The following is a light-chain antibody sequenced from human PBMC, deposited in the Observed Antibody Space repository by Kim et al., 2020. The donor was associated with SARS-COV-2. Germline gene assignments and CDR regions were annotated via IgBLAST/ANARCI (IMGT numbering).Light chain of an antibody. J-gene: IGKJ1*01. Sequence: ASVGDSGTITCRARKGIINYLAWYQQKTGKVPKLLMFDASAWQLGVPSRFVGSGSGTDVTLTISTLQPEDGATYYCQQYDGAPWTFGHGTKVDIK. V-gene: IGKV1-27*01. CDR2: DAS. CDR1: KGIINY. CDR3: QQYDGAPWT.